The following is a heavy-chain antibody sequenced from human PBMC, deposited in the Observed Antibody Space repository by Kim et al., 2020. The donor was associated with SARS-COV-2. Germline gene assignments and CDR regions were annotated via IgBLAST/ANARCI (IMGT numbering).Heavy chain of an antibody. J-gene: IGHJ3*02. V-gene: IGHV4-34*01. CDR1: GGSFSGYY. D-gene: IGHD6-13*01. CDR3: ARVHSWYAGAFDI. Sequence: SETLSLTCAVYGGSFSGYYWSWIRQPPGKGLEWIGEINHSGSTNYNPSLKSRVTISVDTSKNQFSLKLSSVTAADTAVYYCARVHSWYAGAFDIWGQGTMVTVSS. CDR2: INHSGST.